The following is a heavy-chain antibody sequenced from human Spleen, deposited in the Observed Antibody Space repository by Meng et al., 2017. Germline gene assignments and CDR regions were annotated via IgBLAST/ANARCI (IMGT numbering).Heavy chain of an antibody. CDR3: ARDKAAAGVRRSAFDI. CDR1: GFTFSSYA. CDR2: ISYDGSNK. V-gene: IGHV3-30*07. Sequence: GESLKISCAASGFTFSSYAMHWVRQAPGKGLEWVAVISYDGSNKYYADSVKGRFTISRDNAKNSLYLQMNSLRAEDTALYYCARDKAAAGVRRSAFDIWGQGTMVTVSS. J-gene: IGHJ3*02. D-gene: IGHD6-13*01.